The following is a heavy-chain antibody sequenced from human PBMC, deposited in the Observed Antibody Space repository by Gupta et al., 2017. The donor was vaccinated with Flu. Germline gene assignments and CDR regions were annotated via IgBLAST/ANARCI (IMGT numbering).Heavy chain of an antibody. Sequence: EVQLVESGGGLVKPGGSLRLSCAASGFTLSSYRMNWVRQAPGKGLEWVASISTSSNYIYYADSVKGRFTVSRDNAKNSLYLEMNSLRAEDTAVYYCANYGSGSSVFDYWGQGTRVTVSS. CDR2: ISTSSNYI. D-gene: IGHD3-10*01. CDR1: GFTLSSYR. J-gene: IGHJ4*02. CDR3: ANYGSGSSVFDY. V-gene: IGHV3-21*01.